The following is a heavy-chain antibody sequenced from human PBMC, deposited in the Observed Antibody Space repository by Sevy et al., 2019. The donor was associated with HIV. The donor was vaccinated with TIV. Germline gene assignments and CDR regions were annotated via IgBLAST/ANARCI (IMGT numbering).Heavy chain of an antibody. J-gene: IGHJ3*01. CDR2: ISYDGSNK. CDR3: ASAGVVIEKDAFDF. D-gene: IGHD3-3*01. CDR1: GFTFSSYG. Sequence: GGSLRLSCAASGFTFSSYGMHWVRQAPGKGLEWVAVISYDGSNKYYADSVKGRFTISRDNAKNSLYLQMNSLRAEDTAVYYCASAGVVIEKDAFDFWGQGTMVTVSS. V-gene: IGHV3-30*03.